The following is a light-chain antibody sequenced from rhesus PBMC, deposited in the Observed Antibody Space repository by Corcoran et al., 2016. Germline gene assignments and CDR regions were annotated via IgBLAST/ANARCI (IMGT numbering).Light chain of an antibody. CDR3: QHYYSAPYS. J-gene: IGKJ2*01. CDR1: QGITND. Sequence: DIQMTQSPSSLSASVGDRVTITCRASQGITNDLAWYQQKPGQTPKLLIYVASTLQVGIPSRFSGSGSWTDFTLTISSLQSEDWATYYCQHYYSAPYSFGQGTKVEIK. CDR2: VAS. V-gene: IGKV1-25*01.